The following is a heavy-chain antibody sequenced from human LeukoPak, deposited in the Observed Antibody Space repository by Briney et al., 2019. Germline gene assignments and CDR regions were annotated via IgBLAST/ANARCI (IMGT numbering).Heavy chain of an antibody. D-gene: IGHD2-15*01. Sequence: GESLKISCKGSGYSFTSYWIGWVRQMPGKGLEWMGIIYPGDSDTRYSPSFQGQVTISADKSISTAYLQWSSLKASDTAMYYCARHYCSGGSCYSYFQHWGQGTLVTVSS. CDR3: ARHYCSGGSCYSYFQH. CDR2: IYPGDSDT. V-gene: IGHV5-51*01. J-gene: IGHJ1*01. CDR1: GYSFTSYW.